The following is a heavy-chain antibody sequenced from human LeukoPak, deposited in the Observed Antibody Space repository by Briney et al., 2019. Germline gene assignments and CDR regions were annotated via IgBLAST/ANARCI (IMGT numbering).Heavy chain of an antibody. J-gene: IGHJ6*03. D-gene: IGHD2-15*01. Sequence: ASVKVSCKASGYTFTSYGISWVRQAPGQGLEWMGWISAYNGNTNYAQKLQGRVTMTTDTSTSTAYMELRSLRSEDTAVYYCARVVRVTAADDYYYYMDVWGKGTTVTVSS. CDR3: ARVVRVTAADDYYYYMDV. V-gene: IGHV1-18*01. CDR2: ISAYNGNT. CDR1: GYTFTSYG.